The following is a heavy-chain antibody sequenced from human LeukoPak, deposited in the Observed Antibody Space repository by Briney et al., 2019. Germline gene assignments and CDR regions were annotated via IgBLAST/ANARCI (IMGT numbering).Heavy chain of an antibody. CDR3: AGDLPYSSSPKGPFDS. CDR1: GDSVSSNSAA. J-gene: IGHJ4*02. V-gene: IGHV6-1*01. Sequence: SQTLSLTCVISGDSVSSNSAAWNWIRQSPSRGLEWPGRTYYRSKWYTDYAVSVKGRTTINPDTSKNQFSLQLNSVTPEDTAVYYCAGDLPYSSSPKGPFDSWGQGTLVTVSS. CDR2: TYYRSKWYT. D-gene: IGHD6-13*01.